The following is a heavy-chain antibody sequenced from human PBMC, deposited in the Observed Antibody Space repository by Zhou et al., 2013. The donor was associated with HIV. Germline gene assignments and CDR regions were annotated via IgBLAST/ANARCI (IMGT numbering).Heavy chain of an antibody. CDR3: ARAQGDILTEGYFDY. V-gene: IGHV1-69*05. D-gene: IGHD3-9*01. CDR1: GGTFSNYA. J-gene: IGHJ4*02. CDR2: IIPIFEAA. Sequence: QVQXVQSGAEVKKPGSSVKVSCKASGGTFSNYAISWVRQAPGQGLEWMGGIIPIFEAASYAQKFQDRLTITTDESTTTAYMDLSSLRSEDTAIYYCARAQGDILTEGYFDYWGQGTLVTVSS.